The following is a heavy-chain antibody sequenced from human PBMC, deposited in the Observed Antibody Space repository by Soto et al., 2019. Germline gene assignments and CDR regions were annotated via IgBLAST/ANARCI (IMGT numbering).Heavy chain of an antibody. Sequence: SETLSLTCTVSGGSISSSSYYWGWIRQPPGKGLEWIGSIYYSGSTYYNPSLKSRVTISVDTSKNQFSLKLSSLSVEDTAVYYCVRDSSQRAVWGQGTTVTVSS. J-gene: IGHJ6*02. CDR1: GGSISSSSYY. CDR3: VRDSSQRAV. CDR2: IYYSGST. V-gene: IGHV4-39*02.